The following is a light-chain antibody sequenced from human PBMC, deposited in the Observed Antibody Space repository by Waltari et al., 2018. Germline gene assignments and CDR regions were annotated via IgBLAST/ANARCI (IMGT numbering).Light chain of an antibody. V-gene: IGLV1-44*01. CDR3: AAWDDSLIGVA. Sequence: QSVLTQPPSASGTPGQRVTISCSGSSSNIGSNTVTWYQQLPGPSPKRLIYGGNQRPSGVPDRFSGSKSGTSASLAIGGLQSDDEADYYCAAWDDSLIGVAFGGGTRLTVL. CDR1: SSNIGSNT. CDR2: GGN. J-gene: IGLJ2*01.